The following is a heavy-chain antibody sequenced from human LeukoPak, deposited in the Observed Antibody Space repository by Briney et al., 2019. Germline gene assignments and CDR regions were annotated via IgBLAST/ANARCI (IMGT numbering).Heavy chain of an antibody. CDR3: ARGGIPYYFDY. CDR1: GFTFSSYA. J-gene: IGHJ4*02. CDR2: ISSNGGST. D-gene: IGHD1-26*01. V-gene: IGHV3-64*01. Sequence: GGSLRLSCAASGFTFSSYAMHWVRQAPGKGLEYVSAISSNGGSTCYANSVKGRFTISRDNSKNTLYLQMGSLRAEDMAVYYCARGGIPYYFDYWGQGTLVTVSS.